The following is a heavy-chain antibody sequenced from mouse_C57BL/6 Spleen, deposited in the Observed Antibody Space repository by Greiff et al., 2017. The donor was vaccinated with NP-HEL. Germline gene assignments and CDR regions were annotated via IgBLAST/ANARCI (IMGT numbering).Heavy chain of an antibody. CDR3: ARTPTAQSSWFAY. J-gene: IGHJ3*01. V-gene: IGHV1-26*01. Sequence: VQLQQSGPELVKPGASVKISCKASGYTFTDYYMNWVKQSHGKSLEWIGDINPNNGGTSYNQKFKGKATLTVDKSSSTAYMELRSLTSEDSAVYYCARTPTAQSSWFAYWGQGTLVTVSA. D-gene: IGHD3-2*02. CDR1: GYTFTDYY. CDR2: INPNNGGT.